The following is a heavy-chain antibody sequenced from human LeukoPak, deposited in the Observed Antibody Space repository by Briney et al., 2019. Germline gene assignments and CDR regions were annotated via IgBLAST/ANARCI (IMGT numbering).Heavy chain of an antibody. V-gene: IGHV3-23*01. CDR1: GFTFSSYA. Sequence: GGSLRLSCAASGFTFSSYAMSWVRQAPGKGLEWVSAISGSGGSTYYADSVKGRLTISRDNSKNTLYLQMNSLRAEDTAVYYCAKEGGGTAITRNYFDYWGQGTLVTVSS. D-gene: IGHD5-18*01. J-gene: IGHJ4*02. CDR3: AKEGGGTAITRNYFDY. CDR2: ISGSGGST.